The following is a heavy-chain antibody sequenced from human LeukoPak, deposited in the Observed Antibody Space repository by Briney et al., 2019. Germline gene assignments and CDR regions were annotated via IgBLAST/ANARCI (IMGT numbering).Heavy chain of an antibody. V-gene: IGHV3-21*01. CDR1: GFTFSSYS. D-gene: IGHD5-24*01. CDR2: ISSSSSYI. Sequence: GGSLRLSCAASGFTFSSYSMNWVRQAPGKGLEWVSSISSSSSYIYYADSVKGRFTISRDNAKKSLYLQMNSLRAEDTAVYFCARDRSDGYNKNDFWGQGTLVTVSS. J-gene: IGHJ4*02. CDR3: ARDRSDGYNKNDF.